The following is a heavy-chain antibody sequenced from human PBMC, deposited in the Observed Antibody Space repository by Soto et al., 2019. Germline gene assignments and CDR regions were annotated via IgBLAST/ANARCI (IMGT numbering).Heavy chain of an antibody. CDR1: GFTFSSYG. Sequence: GGSLRLSCAASGFTFSSYGMHWVRQAPGKGLEWVAVIWYDGSNKYYADSVKGRFTISRDNSKNTLYLQMNSLRAEDTAVYYCARDGESEVVPAASPIKEWFDPWGQGTLVTVSS. CDR3: ARDGESEVVPAASPIKEWFDP. D-gene: IGHD2-2*01. J-gene: IGHJ5*02. V-gene: IGHV3-33*01. CDR2: IWYDGSNK.